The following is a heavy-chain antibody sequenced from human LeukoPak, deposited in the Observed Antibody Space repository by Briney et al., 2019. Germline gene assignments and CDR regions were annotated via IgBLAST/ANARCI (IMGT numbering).Heavy chain of an antibody. CDR2: INPNSGGT. Sequence: EASVKVSCKASGYTFTGYYMHWVRQAPGQGLEWMGWINPNSGGTNYAQKFQGRVTMTRDTSISTAYMELSSLRSEDTAVYYCARNKDTAMVNWFDPWGQGTLVTVSS. V-gene: IGHV1-2*02. J-gene: IGHJ5*02. D-gene: IGHD5-18*01. CDR3: ARNKDTAMVNWFDP. CDR1: GYTFTGYY.